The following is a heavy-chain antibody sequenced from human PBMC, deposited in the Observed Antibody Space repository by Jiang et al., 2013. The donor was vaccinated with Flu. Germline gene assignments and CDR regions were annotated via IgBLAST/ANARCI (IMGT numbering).Heavy chain of an antibody. CDR2: ISGSGGST. J-gene: IGHJ3*02. V-gene: IGHV3-23*01. CDR1: GFTFSSYA. CDR3: AYCSGGSCYGAFDI. Sequence: GFTFSSYAMSWVRHGVHGKGGVEWVSAISGSGGSTYYADSVKGRFTISRDNSKNTLYLQMNSLRAEDTAVYYCAYCSGGSCYGAFDIWGQGTMVTVSS. D-gene: IGHD2-15*01.